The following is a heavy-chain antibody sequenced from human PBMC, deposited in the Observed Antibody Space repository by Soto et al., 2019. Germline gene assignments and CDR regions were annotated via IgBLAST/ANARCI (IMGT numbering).Heavy chain of an antibody. CDR2: INAGNDNT. Sequence: QVQLVQSGAEVKKPGASVKVSCKASGYTFTSYAMHWVRQAPGQRLEWMGWINAGNDNTQYSQKFQGRVTITRDTYAGSAYIDLSSLRSEDTSVYYSARVACSGGNCYSFHFDSWGQGTLVTVSS. CDR3: ARVACSGGNCYSFHFDS. CDR1: GYTFTSYA. J-gene: IGHJ4*02. V-gene: IGHV1-3*01. D-gene: IGHD2-15*01.